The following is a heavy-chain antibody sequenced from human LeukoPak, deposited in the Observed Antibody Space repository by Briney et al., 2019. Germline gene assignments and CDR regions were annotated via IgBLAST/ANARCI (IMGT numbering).Heavy chain of an antibody. CDR3: ARATYDFWSGYPSYYFDY. V-gene: IGHV1-2*02. CDR1: GYTFTSYG. J-gene: IGHJ4*02. Sequence: ASVKLSCKASGYTFTSYGISWVRQAPGQGLEWMGWINPNSGGTNYAQKFQGRVTMTRDTSISTAYMELSRLRSDDTAVYYCARATYDFWSGYPSYYFDYWGQGTLVTVSS. D-gene: IGHD3-3*01. CDR2: INPNSGGT.